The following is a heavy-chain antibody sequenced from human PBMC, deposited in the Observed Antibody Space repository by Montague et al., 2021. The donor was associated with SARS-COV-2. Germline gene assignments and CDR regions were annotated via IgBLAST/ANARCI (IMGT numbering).Heavy chain of an antibody. CDR3: ARVQRVNGVIPHFDD. CDR1: GASMNSYY. CDR2: TYYSGST. J-gene: IGHJ4*02. Sequence: SETLSLTCSVSGASMNSYYWTWVRQPPGKGLQWIGYTYYSGSTSYDPSLQSRLTMSVDSSKNQFTLSLRSVTAADSAVYYCARVQRVNGVIPHFDDWGQGLSVTVSS. D-gene: IGHD2-21*01. V-gene: IGHV4-59*01.